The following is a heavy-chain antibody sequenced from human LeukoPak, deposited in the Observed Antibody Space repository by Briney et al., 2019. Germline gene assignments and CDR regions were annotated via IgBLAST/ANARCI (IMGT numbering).Heavy chain of an antibody. CDR3: ARVVVPDTLGAFDI. Sequence: SETLSLTCTVSGGSISSYYWSWIRQSAGKGVEWIGRIYPSGSTTYNPSLKSRVTMSLDTSKNQFSLKLSSVTAADTAIYYCARVVVPDTLGAFDIWGQGTMVTVSS. CDR1: GGSISSYY. V-gene: IGHV4-4*07. CDR2: IYPSGST. J-gene: IGHJ3*02. D-gene: IGHD2-2*01.